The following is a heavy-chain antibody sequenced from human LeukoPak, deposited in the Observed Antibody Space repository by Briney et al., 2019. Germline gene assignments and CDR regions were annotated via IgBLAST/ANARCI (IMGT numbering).Heavy chain of an antibody. D-gene: IGHD6-19*01. J-gene: IGHJ6*02. CDR1: GGSFSGYY. Sequence: PSETLSLTCAVYGGSFSGYYWSWIRQPPGKGLEWIGYIYYSGSTNYNPSLKSRVTISVDTSKNQFSLKLSSVTAADTAVYYCARRLGGWYYYGMDVWGQGTTVTVSS. CDR2: IYYSGST. CDR3: ARRLGGWYYYGMDV. V-gene: IGHV4-59*08.